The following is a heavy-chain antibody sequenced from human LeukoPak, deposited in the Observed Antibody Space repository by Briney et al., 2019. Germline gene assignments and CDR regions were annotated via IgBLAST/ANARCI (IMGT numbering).Heavy chain of an antibody. J-gene: IGHJ4*02. D-gene: IGHD3-22*01. V-gene: IGHV3-23*01. CDR2: ISGGGGST. Sequence: GGSLRLSCAASGFTFGGYAMSWVRQTPGKGLEWVSAISGGGGSTYYADSVKGRFTISRDNSKNTLYLQMNSLRAEDTAVYYCAKSIGGSYDSSGYLNYWGQGTLVTVSS. CDR3: AKSIGGSYDSSGYLNY. CDR1: GFTFGGYA.